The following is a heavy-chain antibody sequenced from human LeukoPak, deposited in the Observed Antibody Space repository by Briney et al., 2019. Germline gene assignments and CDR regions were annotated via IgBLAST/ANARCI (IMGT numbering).Heavy chain of an antibody. CDR1: GGSISSGDYY. V-gene: IGHV4-30-4*01. CDR2: IYYSGST. Sequence: PSETLSLTCTVSGGSISSGDYYWSWIRQPPGKGREWIGYIYYSGSTYYNPALKSRVTISVDTSKNQFSLKLSSVTAADTAVYYCANYISSWRLFDYWGQGTLVTVSS. J-gene: IGHJ4*02. CDR3: ANYISSWRLFDY. D-gene: IGHD6-13*01.